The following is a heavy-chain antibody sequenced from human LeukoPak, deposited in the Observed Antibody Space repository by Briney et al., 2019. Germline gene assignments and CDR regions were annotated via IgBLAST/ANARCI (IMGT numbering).Heavy chain of an antibody. Sequence: PSETLSLTCTVSGGSISSYYWSWIRQPAGKGLEWIGRISPSGSASGTISYNPSLKSRVTMSVDTSKNVFSLKLTSVTAADTALYYCTRSVAWNERFDSWGQGTPVTVSS. D-gene: IGHD1-1*01. CDR1: GGSISSYY. CDR3: TRSVAWNERFDS. J-gene: IGHJ4*02. CDR2: ISPSGSASGTI. V-gene: IGHV4-4*07.